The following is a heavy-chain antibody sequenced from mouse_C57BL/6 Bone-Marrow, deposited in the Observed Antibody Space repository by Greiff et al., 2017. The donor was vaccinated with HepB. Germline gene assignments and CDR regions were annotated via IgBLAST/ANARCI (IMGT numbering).Heavy chain of an antibody. V-gene: IGHV3-6*01. D-gene: IGHD4-1*01. CDR2: ISYDGSN. CDR3: AREERLTGTDFDY. CDR1: GYSITSGYY. J-gene: IGHJ2*01. Sequence: EVKLMESGPGLVKPSQSLSLTCSVTGYSITSGYYWNWIRQFPGNKQEWIGYISYDGSNNYNPSLKNLITITRDTSKNQFLLKLNSVTTEDTATYYCAREERLTGTDFDYWGQGTTLTVSS.